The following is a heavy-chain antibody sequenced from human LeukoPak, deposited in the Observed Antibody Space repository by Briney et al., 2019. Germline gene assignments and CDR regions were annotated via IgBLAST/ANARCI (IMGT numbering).Heavy chain of an antibody. J-gene: IGHJ4*02. Sequence: PSETLSLTCTVSGASISSYYWSWIRQPAGKGLEWIGRIYSSRSIYNPSLKSRVTISVDTSKNQFSLKLSSVTAADTAVYYCARNLYGSGTTFDYWGQGTLVTVSS. CDR2: IYSSRS. D-gene: IGHD3-10*01. CDR3: ARNLYGSGTTFDY. CDR1: GASISSYY. V-gene: IGHV4-4*07.